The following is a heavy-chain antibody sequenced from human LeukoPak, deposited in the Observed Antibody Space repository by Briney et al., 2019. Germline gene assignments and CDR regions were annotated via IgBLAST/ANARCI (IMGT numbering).Heavy chain of an antibody. Sequence: GGSLRLSCAASGFTFSSYGIHWVRQAPGKGLEWVAVISYDGSGKYYAGFVRGRFAISRDNSKNTLSLQMNSLRVEDTAVYYCARGAEYFNALDALDFWGQGTMVTVSS. D-gene: IGHD2/OR15-2a*01. J-gene: IGHJ3*01. CDR2: ISYDGSGK. CDR1: GFTFSSYG. CDR3: ARGAEYFNALDALDF. V-gene: IGHV3-30*19.